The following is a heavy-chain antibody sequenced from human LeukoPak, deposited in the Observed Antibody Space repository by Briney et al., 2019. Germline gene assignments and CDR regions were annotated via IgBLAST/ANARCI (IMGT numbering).Heavy chain of an antibody. V-gene: IGHV3-30*18. CDR2: IPYDGSNK. Sequence: GRSLRLSCAASGFTFSSYGMHWVRQAPGKGLEWVAVIPYDGSNKYYADSVKGRFTISRDNSKNTPSLQMNSLRAEDTAVYYCAKAPRVLRYFDWLSGIDYWGQGTLVTVSS. J-gene: IGHJ4*02. CDR3: AKAPRVLRYFDWLSGIDY. CDR1: GFTFSSYG. D-gene: IGHD3-9*01.